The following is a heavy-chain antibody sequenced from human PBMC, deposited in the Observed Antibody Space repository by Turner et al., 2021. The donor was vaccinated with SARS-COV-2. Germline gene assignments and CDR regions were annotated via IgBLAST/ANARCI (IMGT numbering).Heavy chain of an antibody. CDR1: GFTFSRHS. D-gene: IGHD3-22*01. V-gene: IGHV3-21*01. CDR2: ISSSSNYI. CDR3: ARARWDYYDSSGYYPDAFDI. J-gene: IGHJ3*02. Sequence: EVQLVESGGGLVKPGGSLRLSCAASGFTFSRHSMNWVRQATGKGLEWVSSISSSSNYIYYADSVKGRFTISRDNAKNSLFLQMNSLRAEDTAVYYCARARWDYYDSSGYYPDAFDIWGQGTMVTVSS.